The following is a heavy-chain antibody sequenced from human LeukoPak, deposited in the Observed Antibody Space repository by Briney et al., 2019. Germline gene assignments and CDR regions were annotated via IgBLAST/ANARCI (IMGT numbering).Heavy chain of an antibody. CDR2: ISYDGSNK. Sequence: PGRSLRLSCAASGFTFSSYAMHWVRQAPGKGLEWVAVISYDGSNKYYADSVKGRFTISRDNSKNTLYLQMNSLRAEDTAVYYCAREVGDYGDYVDGMDVWGQGTTVTVSS. CDR1: GFTFSSYA. CDR3: AREVGDYGDYVDGMDV. V-gene: IGHV3-30-3*01. J-gene: IGHJ6*02. D-gene: IGHD4-17*01.